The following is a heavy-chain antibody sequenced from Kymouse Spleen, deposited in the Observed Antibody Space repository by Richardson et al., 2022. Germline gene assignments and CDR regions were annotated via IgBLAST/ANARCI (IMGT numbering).Heavy chain of an antibody. D-gene: IGHD6-13*01. Sequence: QLQLQESGPGLVKPSETLSLTCTVSGGSISSSSYYWGWIRQPPGKGLEWIGSIYYSGSTYYNPSLKSRVTISVDTSKNQFSLKLSSVTAADTAVYYCATLYSSSWSIYYYYGMDVWGQGTTVTVSS. CDR1: GGSISSSSYY. J-gene: IGHJ6*02. V-gene: IGHV4-39*01. CDR3: ATLYSSSWSIYYYYGMDV. CDR2: IYYSGST.